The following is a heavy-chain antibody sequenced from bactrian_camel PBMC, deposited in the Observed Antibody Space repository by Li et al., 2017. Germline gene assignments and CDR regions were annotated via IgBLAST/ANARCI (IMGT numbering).Heavy chain of an antibody. D-gene: IGHD3*01. Sequence: HVQLVESGGGSVQAGGSLRLSCTATGLTFFGDSDMGWYRQAPGNECELVSVFSSDGIAYYSDSVKGRFAISRDNAKNTVYLQMNSLNSEDTAVYYCKIVGVGWGCHKSSGARGPRSPSP. J-gene: IGHJ4*01. CDR3: KIVGVGWGCHKSS. V-gene: IGHV3S55*01. CDR1: GLTFFGDSD. CDR2: FSSDGIA.